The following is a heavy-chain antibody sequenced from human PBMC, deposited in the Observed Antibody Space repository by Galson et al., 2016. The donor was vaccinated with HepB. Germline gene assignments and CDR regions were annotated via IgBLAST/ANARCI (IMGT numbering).Heavy chain of an antibody. J-gene: IGHJ3*01. CDR2: MSPNSGDS. V-gene: IGHV1-2*06. CDR1: GYTFTGYY. CDR3: ARAAGYSSGWHAFDL. D-gene: IGHD6-19*01. Sequence: SVKVSCKASGYTFTGYYIHWVREAPGQGLEWMGRMSPNSGDSDYAQKFQGRVTMTRDTSIDTAYMALSRLKSDDTAVYYCARAAGYSSGWHAFDLWGQGTMVTVSS.